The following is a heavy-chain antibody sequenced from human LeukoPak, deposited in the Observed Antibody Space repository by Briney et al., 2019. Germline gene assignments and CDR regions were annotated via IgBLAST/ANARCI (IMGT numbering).Heavy chain of an antibody. CDR3: ARVRIWFGELQNYYYYYMDV. V-gene: IGHV1-18*01. CDR2: ISAYNGNT. D-gene: IGHD3-10*01. CDR1: GYTFTSYG. J-gene: IGHJ6*03. Sequence: ASVKVSCKASGYTFTSYGISWVRQAPGQGLEWMGWISAYNGNTNYAQKLQGRVTMTTDTSTSTAYMELRSLRSDDTAVYYCARVRIWFGELQNYYYYYMDVWGKGTTVTISS.